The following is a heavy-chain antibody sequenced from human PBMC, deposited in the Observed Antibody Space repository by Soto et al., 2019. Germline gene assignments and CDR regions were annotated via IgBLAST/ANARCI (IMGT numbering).Heavy chain of an antibody. CDR1: GGTFSSYA. D-gene: IGHD3-22*01. V-gene: IGHV1-69*13. J-gene: IGHJ5*02. Sequence: WASVKVSCKASGGTFSSYAISWVRQAPGQGLEWMGGIIPIFGTANYAQKFQGRVTITADESASTAYMELSSLRSEDTAVYYCARDRDYYDSSGYLAWGQGTLVTVSS. CDR2: IIPIFGTA. CDR3: ARDRDYYDSSGYLA.